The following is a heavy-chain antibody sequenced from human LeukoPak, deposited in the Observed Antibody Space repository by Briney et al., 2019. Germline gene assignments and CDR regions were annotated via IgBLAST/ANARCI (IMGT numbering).Heavy chain of an antibody. D-gene: IGHD5-24*01. CDR2: INPGGDNT. J-gene: IGHJ3*02. Sequence: ASVKVSCKASGYTFISYDINWVRQATGQRLEWMGLINPGGDNTDYAQNFQGRLTMTSDTSARTVYMELSSLRSDDTAVYYCARIRDGYNDAYDIWGQGTLVTVTS. V-gene: IGHV1-46*01. CDR3: ARIRDGYNDAYDI. CDR1: GYTFISYD.